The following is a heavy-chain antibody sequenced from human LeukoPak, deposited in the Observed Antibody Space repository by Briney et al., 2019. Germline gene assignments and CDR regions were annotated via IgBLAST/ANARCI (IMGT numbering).Heavy chain of an antibody. D-gene: IGHD3-22*01. CDR2: IDGDGGNT. CDR1: GFTFSSYR. CDR3: ARDRIGGSGYLGDAFDI. V-gene: IGHV3-74*01. Sequence: PGGSLRLSCAASGFTFSSYRMHWVRQAPGKGLVWVSRIDGDGGNTRYADSVKGRFTVSRDNAKNTLYLQTNSLRAEDTAVYYRARDRIGGSGYLGDAFDIWGQGTMVTVSS. J-gene: IGHJ3*02.